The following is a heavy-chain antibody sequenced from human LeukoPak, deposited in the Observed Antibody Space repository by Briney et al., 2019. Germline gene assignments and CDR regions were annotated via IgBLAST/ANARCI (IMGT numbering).Heavy chain of an antibody. V-gene: IGHV4-34*01. D-gene: IGHD6-13*01. CDR1: GGSFSGYY. J-gene: IGHJ5*02. Sequence: SETLSLTCAVYGGSFSGYYWSWIRQPPGKGLEWIGEINHSGSTNYNPSLKSRVTISVDTSKNQFSLKLSSVTAADTAVYYYARFKGYSSFNWFDPWGQGTLVTVSS. CDR2: INHSGST. CDR3: ARFKGYSSFNWFDP.